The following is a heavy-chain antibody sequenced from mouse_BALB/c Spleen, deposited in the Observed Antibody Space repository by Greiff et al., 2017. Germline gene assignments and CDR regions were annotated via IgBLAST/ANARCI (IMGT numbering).Heavy chain of an antibody. V-gene: IGHV7-3*02. CDR3: ARDRDYYGSLDY. CDR1: GFTFTDYY. D-gene: IGHD1-1*01. Sequence: EVHLVESGGGLVQPGGSLRLSCATSGFTFTDYYMSWVRQPPGKALEWLGFIRNKANGYTTEYSASVKGRFTISRDNSQSILYLQMNTLRAEDSATYYCARDRDYYGSLDYWGQGTTLTVSS. CDR2: IRNKANGYTT. J-gene: IGHJ2*01.